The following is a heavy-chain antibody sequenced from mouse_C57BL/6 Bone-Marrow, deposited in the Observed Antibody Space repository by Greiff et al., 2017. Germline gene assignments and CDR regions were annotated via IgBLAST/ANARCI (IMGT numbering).Heavy chain of an antibody. J-gene: IGHJ1*03. CDR1: GFSLTSYG. V-gene: IGHV2-2*01. CDR3: ARTSTGYWYFDV. D-gene: IGHD6-1*01. Sequence: QVQLKQSGPGLAQPSQSLSITCTVSGFSLTSYGVHWVRQSPGQGLEWLGVIWSGGSTDYNAAFIARLSISKDNYKSQVFFKMNRLQADDTAIYYCARTSTGYWYFDVWGTGTTVTVSS. CDR2: IWSGGST.